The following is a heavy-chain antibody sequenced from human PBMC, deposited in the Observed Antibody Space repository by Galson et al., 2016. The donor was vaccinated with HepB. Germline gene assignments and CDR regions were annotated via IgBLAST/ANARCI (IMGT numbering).Heavy chain of an antibody. D-gene: IGHD2-2*01. V-gene: IGHV3-9*01. J-gene: IGHJ4*02. CDR3: AKDMPSAAYYFDH. CDR1: GFTFTDYA. CDR2: ISWNSGIV. Sequence: SLRLSCAASGFTFTDYAMHWVRQGPGKGLEWVSGISWNSGIVGYADSVRGRFSISRDNAKKSLFLQMNSVRPDDTAVYYCAKDMPSAAYYFDHWGLGTLVTVSS.